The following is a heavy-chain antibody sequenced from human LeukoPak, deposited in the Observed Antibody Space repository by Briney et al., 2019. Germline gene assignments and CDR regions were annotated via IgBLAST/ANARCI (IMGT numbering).Heavy chain of an antibody. D-gene: IGHD2-21*01. CDR2: IYHSGST. V-gene: IGHV4-30-2*01. Sequence: PSETLSLTCAVSGGSISSGGYSWSWIRQPPGKGLEWIGYIYHSGSTYYNPSLKSRVTISVDRSKNQFSLKLSSVTAADTAVYYCARESVIYYYYYGMDVWGQGTTVTVSS. J-gene: IGHJ6*02. CDR1: GGSISSGGYS. CDR3: ARESVIYYYYYGMDV.